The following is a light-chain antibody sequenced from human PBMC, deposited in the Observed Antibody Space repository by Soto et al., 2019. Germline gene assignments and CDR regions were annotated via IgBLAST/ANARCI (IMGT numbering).Light chain of an antibody. Sequence: EIVLTQSPGSLSLSPGERATLSCRASQSITTGYLAWYQQKPGQAPRPLIYGASSRASGVPGRFSGGGSGTDFTLTISRLEPEDVAVYYCPHYGNSPTWTFGQGTKVEVK. V-gene: IGKV3-20*01. CDR1: QSITTGY. J-gene: IGKJ1*01. CDR3: PHYGNSPTWT. CDR2: GAS.